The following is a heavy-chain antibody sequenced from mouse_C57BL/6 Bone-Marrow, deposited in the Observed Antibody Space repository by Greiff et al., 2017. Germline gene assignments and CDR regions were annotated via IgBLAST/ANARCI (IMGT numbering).Heavy chain of an antibody. D-gene: IGHD3-2*02. Sequence: VQLQQPGAELVKPGASVKMSCKAPGYTFTSYWITWVKQRPGQGLEWIGDIYPGSGSTNYNEKFKSKATLTVDTSSSTAYMQLSSLTSEDSAVYYCAIDSSGFPGFAYWGQGTLVTVSA. CDR2: IYPGSGST. J-gene: IGHJ3*01. CDR3: AIDSSGFPGFAY. CDR1: GYTFTSYW. V-gene: IGHV1-55*01.